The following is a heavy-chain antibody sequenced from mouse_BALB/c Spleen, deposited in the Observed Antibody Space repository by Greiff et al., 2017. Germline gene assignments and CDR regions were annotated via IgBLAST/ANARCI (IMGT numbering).Heavy chain of an antibody. CDR1: GYTFTSYW. CDR3: ANDGD. J-gene: IGHJ2*01. CDR2: INPSNGRT. V-gene: IGHV1S81*02. D-gene: IGHD2-3*01. Sequence: VQLQQPGAELVKPGASVKLSCKASGYTFTSYWMHWVKQRPGQGLEWIGEINPSNGRTNYNEKFKSKATLTVDKSSSTAYMQLSSLTSEDSAVYYCANDGDWGQGTTLTVSS.